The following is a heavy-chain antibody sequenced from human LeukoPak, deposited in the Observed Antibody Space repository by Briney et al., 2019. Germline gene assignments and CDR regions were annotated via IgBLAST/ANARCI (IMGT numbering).Heavy chain of an antibody. V-gene: IGHV4-34*01. CDR1: GGSFSDYY. Sequence: TSETLSLTCAVYGGSFSDYYCSGIRQPPGKGLEWIGEVNHSGSTNYNPSLKSRVTISVDTSKNQFSLKLSSVTAADTAVYYCARGGYSYGYGYWGQGNLVTVSS. CDR3: ARGGYSYGYGY. CDR2: VNHSGST. J-gene: IGHJ4*02. D-gene: IGHD5-18*01.